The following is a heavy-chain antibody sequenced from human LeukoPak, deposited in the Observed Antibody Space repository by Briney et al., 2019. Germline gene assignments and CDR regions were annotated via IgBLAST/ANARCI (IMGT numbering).Heavy chain of an antibody. Sequence: ASVKVSCKASGYTFTSFYMHWVRQAPGQGLEWMGIINPSGGSTSYAQKFQGRVTMTRDMFTSTVYMELSSLRSEDTAVYYCARRTGYSSSPSSYYYYYMDVWGKGTTVTVSS. J-gene: IGHJ6*03. V-gene: IGHV1-46*01. CDR2: INPSGGST. CDR3: ARRTGYSSSPSSYYYYYMDV. D-gene: IGHD6-6*01. CDR1: GYTFTSFY.